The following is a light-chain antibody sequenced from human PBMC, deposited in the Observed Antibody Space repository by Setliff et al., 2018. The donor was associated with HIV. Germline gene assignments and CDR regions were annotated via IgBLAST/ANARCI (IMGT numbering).Light chain of an antibody. J-gene: IGLJ3*02. CDR2: YDT. CDR1: NIGDKS. Sequence: SYALTQSPSVSVAPGKTARITCGGNNIGDKSVFWCQQKPGLAPVLVIYYDTDRPSGIPERFSGSNSGNTATLTISRVEAGDEADYSCQVWDSSSDAWVFGGGTKVTVL. V-gene: IGLV3-21*04. CDR3: QVWDSSSDAWV.